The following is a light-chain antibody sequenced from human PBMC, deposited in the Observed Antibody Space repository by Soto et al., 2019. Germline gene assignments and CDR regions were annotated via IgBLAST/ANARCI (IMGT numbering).Light chain of an antibody. CDR2: DVS. J-gene: IGLJ3*02. CDR1: SSDVGAYNH. Sequence: QSALTQPASVSASPGQSTTISCTGTSSDVGAYNHVAWYQQHPGKVPNLIIFDVSNRPSGVSARFSGSKSGYTASLTISGLQAEDEPVYYCSSHASGSTLVFGGGTKLTVL. V-gene: IGLV2-14*03. CDR3: SSHASGSTLV.